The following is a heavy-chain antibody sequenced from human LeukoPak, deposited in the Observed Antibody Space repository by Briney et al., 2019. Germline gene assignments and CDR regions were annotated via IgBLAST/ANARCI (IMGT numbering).Heavy chain of an antibody. V-gene: IGHV5-51*01. D-gene: IGHD3-9*01. J-gene: IGHJ5*02. CDR3: ARVLRYFDWPGDWFDP. CDR1: GYSFTSYW. CDR2: IYPGDSDT. Sequence: PGESLKISCKGSGYSFTSYWIGWVRQMPGKGLEWMGIIYPGDSDTSYSPSFQGQVTISADKSISTAYLQWSSLKASDTAMYYCARVLRYFDWPGDWFDPWGQGTLVTVSS.